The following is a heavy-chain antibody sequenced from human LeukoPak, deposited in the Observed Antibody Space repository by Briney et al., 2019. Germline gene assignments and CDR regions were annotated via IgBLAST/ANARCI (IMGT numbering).Heavy chain of an antibody. CDR3: AKEPYSSSWRNWFDP. V-gene: IGHV3-53*04. J-gene: IGHJ5*02. CDR2: IYGGGST. D-gene: IGHD6-13*01. CDR1: GFTISGYY. Sequence: GSLRLSCAASGFTISGYYMTWVRQAPGKGLEWVSVIYGGGSTYYADSVKGRFTISRHDSENTVYLQMNSLRPEDTAVYYCAKEPYSSSWRNWFDPWGQGTLVTVSS.